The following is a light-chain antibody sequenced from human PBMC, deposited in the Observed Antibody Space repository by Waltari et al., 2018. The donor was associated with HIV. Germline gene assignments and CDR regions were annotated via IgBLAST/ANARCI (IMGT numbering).Light chain of an antibody. CDR2: RNS. CDR3: AAWDDSLSGWV. CDR1: SSNIGDNY. Sequence: QSALTQPPSTPGTPGQTVTIPCSGSSSNIGDNYVSWYQQLPGTAPKLLIYRNSQRPSGVRDRFSGSKSGTSASLAINDLRSEDEAEYHCAAWDDSLSGWVFGGGTILTVL. V-gene: IGLV1-47*01. J-gene: IGLJ3*02.